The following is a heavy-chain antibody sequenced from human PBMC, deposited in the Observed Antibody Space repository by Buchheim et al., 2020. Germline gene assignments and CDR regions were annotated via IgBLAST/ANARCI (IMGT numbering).Heavy chain of an antibody. D-gene: IGHD3-22*01. CDR2: ISSSGSTI. Sequence: QVQLVESGGGLVKPGGSLRLSCAASGFTFSDYYMSWIRQAPGKGLEWVSYISSSGSTIYYADSVKGRFTISRDNAKNLLYLQMNSLRAEDTAVYYCARDLETDYYDSSGYYGPYYFDYWGQGTL. CDR3: ARDLETDYYDSSGYYGPYYFDY. V-gene: IGHV3-11*01. J-gene: IGHJ4*02. CDR1: GFTFSDYY.